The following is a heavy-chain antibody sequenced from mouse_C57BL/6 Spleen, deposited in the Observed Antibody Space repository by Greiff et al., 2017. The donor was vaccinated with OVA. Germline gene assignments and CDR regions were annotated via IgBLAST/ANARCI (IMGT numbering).Heavy chain of an antibody. D-gene: IGHD2-4*01. CDR3: ARQDYDEDFDY. J-gene: IGHJ2*01. V-gene: IGHV5-17*01. Sequence: EVQGVESGGGLVKPGGSLKLSCAASGFTFSDYGMHWVRQAPEQGLEWVAYISSGRSTIYYADTVKGRFTISRDNAKNTLFLQMTSLRSEDTAMYYCARQDYDEDFDYWGQGTTLTVSS. CDR1: GFTFSDYG. CDR2: ISSGRSTI.